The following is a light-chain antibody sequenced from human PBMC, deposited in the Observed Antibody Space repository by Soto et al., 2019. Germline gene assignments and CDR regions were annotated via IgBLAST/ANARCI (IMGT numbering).Light chain of an antibody. CDR1: QTISIY. V-gene: IGKV1-39*01. Sequence: DIQMTQSPSSLSASVGDRVTITCRASQTISIYLNWYQQKPGNAPKLLIYGASSLHSGVPSRLSGSGSGTDFSLTISSLQPEDSGTYYCQQTYSDLATFGQGTKVEIK. J-gene: IGKJ1*01. CDR3: QQTYSDLAT. CDR2: GAS.